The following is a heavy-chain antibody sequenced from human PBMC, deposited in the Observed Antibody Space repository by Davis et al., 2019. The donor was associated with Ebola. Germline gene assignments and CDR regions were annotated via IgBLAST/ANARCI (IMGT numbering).Heavy chain of an antibody. D-gene: IGHD3-3*01. CDR1: GFTFSSYA. Sequence: PGGSLRLSCAASGFTFSSYAMSWVRQAPGKGLEWVSAISGSGGSTYYADSVKGRFTISRDNSKNTLYLQMNSLRAEDTAVYYCAKDFQVGVVIIGFDYWGQGTLVTVSS. V-gene: IGHV3-23*01. CDR2: ISGSGGST. J-gene: IGHJ4*02. CDR3: AKDFQVGVVIIGFDY.